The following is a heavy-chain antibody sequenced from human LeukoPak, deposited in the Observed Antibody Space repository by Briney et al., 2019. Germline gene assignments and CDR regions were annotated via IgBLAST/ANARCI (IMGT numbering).Heavy chain of an antibody. V-gene: IGHV4-38-2*02. Sequence: SETLSLTCTVSGYSINSNYYWGWIRQPPGKGLEWIATVYHSGSSYYNPFLKSRVTISVDTSKNQFSLTLRSVTAADTAIYYCARHLTQGHYAGPFHIWGQGTMAAVSS. CDR1: GYSINSNYY. CDR2: VYHSGSS. J-gene: IGHJ3*02. CDR3: ARHLTQGHYAGPFHI. D-gene: IGHD4-17*01.